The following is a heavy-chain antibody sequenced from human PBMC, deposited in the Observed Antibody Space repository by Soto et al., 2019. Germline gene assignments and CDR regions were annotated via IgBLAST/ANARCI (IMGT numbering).Heavy chain of an antibody. Sequence: GGSLRLSCAASGFTFSNAWMSWVRQAPGKGLEWVGRIKSKTDGGTTDYAAPVKGRFTISRDDSKNTLYLQMNSLKTEDTAVYYCTTDQEIRFLECFTWFDPLGQGTLVTVS. D-gene: IGHD3-3*01. CDR3: TTDQEIRFLECFTWFDP. J-gene: IGHJ5*02. CDR1: GFTFSNAW. V-gene: IGHV3-15*01. CDR2: IKSKTDGGTT.